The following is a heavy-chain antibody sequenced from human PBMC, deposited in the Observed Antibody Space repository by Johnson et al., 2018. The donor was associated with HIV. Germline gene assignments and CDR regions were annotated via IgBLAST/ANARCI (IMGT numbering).Heavy chain of an antibody. Sequence: MLLVESGGGVVRPGGSLRLSCTVAGFRFDDYGMSWVRQAPGKGLEWISTINWNGGRTGYVDSLKGRFTISRDNAKNSLYLQMNSLRAGDTAVYYCARAYGIAAAGTSGAFDIWGQGTMVTVSS. CDR3: ARAYGIAAAGTSGAFDI. J-gene: IGHJ3*02. CDR2: INWNGGRT. D-gene: IGHD6-13*01. V-gene: IGHV3-20*04. CDR1: GFRFDDYG.